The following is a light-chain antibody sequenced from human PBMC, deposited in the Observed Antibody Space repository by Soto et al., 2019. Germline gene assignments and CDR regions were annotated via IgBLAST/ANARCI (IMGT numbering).Light chain of an antibody. CDR3: QQYGSSLSIT. CDR1: QSVSSSY. J-gene: IGKJ5*01. CDR2: GAS. Sequence: EIVLTQSPGTLSLSPGERATLSCRASQSVSSSYLAWYQQKPGQAPRLLIYGASSRAPGIPDRFSGSGSGTDFTLTLSRLEPEDFAVYYCQQYGSSLSITFGQGTRLEIK. V-gene: IGKV3-20*01.